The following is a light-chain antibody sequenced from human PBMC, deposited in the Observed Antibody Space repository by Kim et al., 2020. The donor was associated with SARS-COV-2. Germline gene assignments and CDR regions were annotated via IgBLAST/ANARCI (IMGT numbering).Light chain of an antibody. CDR3: QNYNVRPPIT. CDR1: QSVGSD. CDR2: GAS. V-gene: IGKV3-15*01. Sequence: EIVMTQSPATVSVSPGDRATLSCRASQSVGSDLAWYQQRPGQAPRLLIFGASSRAPGVPGWFSGSGSGTEFLLTISSLQPEDFAVYYCQNYNVRPPITFGQGTRLEIK. J-gene: IGKJ5*01.